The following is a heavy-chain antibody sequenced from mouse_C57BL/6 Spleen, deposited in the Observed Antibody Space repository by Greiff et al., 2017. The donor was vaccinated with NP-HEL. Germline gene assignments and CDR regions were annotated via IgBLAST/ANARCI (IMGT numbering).Heavy chain of an antibody. J-gene: IGHJ2*01. V-gene: IGHV1-82*01. CDR2: IYPGDGDT. Sequence: QVQLQQSGPELVKPGASVKLSCKASGYAFSSSWMNWVKQRPGKGLEWIGRIYPGDGDTNYNGKFKGKATLTADKSSSTAYMQLSSLTSEDSAVYFCARGGGDYFDYWGQGTTLTVSS. CDR3: ARGGGDYFDY. CDR1: GYAFSSSW.